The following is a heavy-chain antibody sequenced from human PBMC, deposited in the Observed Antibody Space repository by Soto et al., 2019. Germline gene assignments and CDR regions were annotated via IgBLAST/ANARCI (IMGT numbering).Heavy chain of an antibody. V-gene: IGHV2-26*01. D-gene: IGHD3-22*01. CDR2: IFSNDEK. CDR1: GFSLSNARMG. J-gene: IGHJ4*02. Sequence: QVTLKESGPVLVKPTETLTLTCTVSGFSLSNARMGVSWIRQPPGKALEWLAHIFSNDEKSYSTSLKSRLTISKDTSKSQVVLTMTNMDPVDTATYYCARISIYYYDSSGYPGPFDYWGQGTLVTVSS. CDR3: ARISIYYYDSSGYPGPFDY.